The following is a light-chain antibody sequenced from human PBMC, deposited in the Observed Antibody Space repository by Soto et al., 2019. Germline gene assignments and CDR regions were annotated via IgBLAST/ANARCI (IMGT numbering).Light chain of an antibody. CDR1: QSVSSN. V-gene: IGKV3-15*01. CDR2: GAS. CDR3: QQRSNWL. Sequence: EIVMTQSPATLSVSPGERATLSCRASQSVSSNLAWYQQKPGQAPRLLIYGASTRATGIPARFSGSGSGTDFTLTISRLEPEDFAVYYCQQRSNWLFGQGTRLEI. J-gene: IGKJ5*01.